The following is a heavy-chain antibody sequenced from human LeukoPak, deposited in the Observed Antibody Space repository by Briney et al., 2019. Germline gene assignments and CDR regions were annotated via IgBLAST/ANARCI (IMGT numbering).Heavy chain of an antibody. CDR3: ARHDEECPGEYCFLLSFDY. D-gene: IGHD2-8*02. CDR2: VHSSGRT. CDR1: GRSINNFY. Sequence: SDTLSLTCTVSGRSINNFYWRWLRQSPGKGLEWIGYVHSSGRTDYNPSLRSRVSMSADTSKSQLSLRLTSVTAADTAVYFCARHDEECPGEYCFLLSFDYWGPGSLVTVSS. V-gene: IGHV4-59*08. J-gene: IGHJ4*01.